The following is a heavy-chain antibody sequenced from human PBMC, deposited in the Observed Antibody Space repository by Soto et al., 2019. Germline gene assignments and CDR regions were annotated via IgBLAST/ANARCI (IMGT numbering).Heavy chain of an antibody. V-gene: IGHV1-18*01. J-gene: IGHJ4*02. CDR1: GYTFTNYG. D-gene: IGHD6-19*01. CDR2: ISADNGNT. Sequence: QVQLVQSGAEVKEPGASVKVSCKTSGYTFTNYGISWVRQAPGQGLEWMGWISADNGNTNYAQKFQDRVTITTDTSTSTANMELRRLRSDVTAVYCGARYSLYSSGCIDCWGQGTLVTVSS. CDR3: ARYSLYSSGCIDC.